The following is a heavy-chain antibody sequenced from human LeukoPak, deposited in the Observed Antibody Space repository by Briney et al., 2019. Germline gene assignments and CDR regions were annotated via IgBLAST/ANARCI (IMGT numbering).Heavy chain of an antibody. CDR1: GGSISSSAYY. D-gene: IGHD5-18*01. CDR3: ARHTALGSPLHY. CDR2: IYYTGST. V-gene: IGHV4-39*01. J-gene: IGHJ4*02. Sequence: SETLSLTCTVSGGSISSSAYYWHWIRQPPEKGLEWIGSIYYTGSTYYNPSLKTRVTISVDTSKNQFSLKLSSVTAADAAVYYCARHTALGSPLHYWGQGTLVTVSS.